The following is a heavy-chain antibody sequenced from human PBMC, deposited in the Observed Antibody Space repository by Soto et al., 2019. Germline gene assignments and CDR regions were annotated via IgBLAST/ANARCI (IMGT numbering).Heavy chain of an antibody. Sequence: QVQLVQSGTEVKKPGSSVKVSCKASGVTFTTYGFSWVRQAPGQGLEWMGGIIPIFDTTNYAQKFQGRITVTADESTSTAYLELSSLRSEDTAVYYCARSRTTVTPNWFDPWGQGTLVTVSS. J-gene: IGHJ5*02. CDR1: GVTFTTYG. V-gene: IGHV1-69*01. CDR3: ARSRTTVTPNWFDP. CDR2: IIPIFDTT. D-gene: IGHD4-4*01.